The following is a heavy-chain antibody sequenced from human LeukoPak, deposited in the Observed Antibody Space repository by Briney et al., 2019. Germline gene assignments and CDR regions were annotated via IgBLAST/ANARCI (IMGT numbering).Heavy chain of an antibody. CDR2: INSDGSST. D-gene: IGHD2-2*01. CDR1: GFTFSSYA. V-gene: IGHV3-74*01. Sequence: GRSLRLSCAASGFTFSSYAMHWVRQAPGKGLVWVSRINSDGSSTSYADSVKGRFTISRDNSKNTLYLQMNSLRAEDTAVYYCASPLLGYCSSTSCYAFDYWGQGTLVTVSS. CDR3: ASPLLGYCSSTSCYAFDY. J-gene: IGHJ4*02.